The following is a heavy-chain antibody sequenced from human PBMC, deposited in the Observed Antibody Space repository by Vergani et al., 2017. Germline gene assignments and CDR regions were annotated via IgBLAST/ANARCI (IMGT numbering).Heavy chain of an antibody. D-gene: IGHD2-2*02. CDR2: IIPILGIA. CDR1: GGTFSSYT. V-gene: IGHV1-69*09. CDR3: AREGVCSSTSCYTNLYYLDD. J-gene: IGHJ4*02. Sequence: QVQLVQSGAEVKKPGSSVKVSCKASGGTFSSYTISWVRQAPGQGLEGMGRIIPILGIANCAQKFQGRVTITADKSTSTAYMELSRLRSEDTAVYYCAREGVCSSTSCYTNLYYLDDWGQGTLVTVSS.